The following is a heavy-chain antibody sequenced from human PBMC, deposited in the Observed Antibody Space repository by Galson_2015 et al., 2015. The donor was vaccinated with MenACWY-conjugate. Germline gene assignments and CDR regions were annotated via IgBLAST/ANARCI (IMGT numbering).Heavy chain of an antibody. Sequence: LSLTCTVSGGSISSYYWSWIRQPPGKGLEWIGYIYYSGSTNSNPSLKGRVTISVDTPRNQFSVKMSSVTAADTAVYYCARNLGYCSGGSCYSHFDIWGQGTLVTVSS. CDR2: IYYSGST. V-gene: IGHV4-59*08. CDR1: GGSISSYY. CDR3: ARNLGYCSGGSCYSHFDI. J-gene: IGHJ3*02. D-gene: IGHD2-15*01.